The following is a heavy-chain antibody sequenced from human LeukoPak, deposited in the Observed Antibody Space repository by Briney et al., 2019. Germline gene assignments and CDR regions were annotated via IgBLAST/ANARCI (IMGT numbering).Heavy chain of an antibody. Sequence: SETLSLTCTVSGGSISSSSYYWGWIRQPPGKGLEWIGSIYYSGSTYYNPSLKSRVTVSADTSKNQFSLKLRSVTAADTAVYYCARDRACSNGVCSYFDNWGQGALVTVSS. CDR2: IYYSGST. CDR3: ARDRACSNGVCSYFDN. V-gene: IGHV4-39*01. CDR1: GGSISSSSYY. J-gene: IGHJ4*02. D-gene: IGHD2-8*01.